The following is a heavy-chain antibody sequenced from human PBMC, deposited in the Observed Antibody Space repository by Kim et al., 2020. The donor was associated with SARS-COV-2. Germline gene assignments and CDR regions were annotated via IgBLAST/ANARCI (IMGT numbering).Heavy chain of an antibody. J-gene: IGHJ4*02. D-gene: IGHD6-19*01. CDR3: VRRQFTSGWYYFDY. CDR1: GFTVSSHW. CDR2: INSDGTIT. Sequence: GGSLRLSCAASGFTVSSHWMHWVRQAPGKGLVWVSRINSDGTITSYGDSVKGRFTISRDNAKNTLYLQMNSLRAEDTAVYYCVRRQFTSGWYYFDYWGQGTLVTVSS. V-gene: IGHV3-74*01.